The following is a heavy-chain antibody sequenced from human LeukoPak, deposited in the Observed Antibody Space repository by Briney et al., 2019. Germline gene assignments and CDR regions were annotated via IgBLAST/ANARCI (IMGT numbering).Heavy chain of an antibody. J-gene: IGHJ4*02. CDR2: ISGSDDNT. CDR1: GFTFSNYG. V-gene: IGHV3-23*01. CDR3: AKDGSYYNFDS. D-gene: IGHD1-26*01. Sequence: PGGSLRLSCAASGFTFSNYGMSWVRQAPGKGLEWVSVISGSDDNTDYADSVKGRFTISRDNSKNTLYLQMNSLRAEDTAVYYCAKDGSYYNFDSWGQGTLVTVSS.